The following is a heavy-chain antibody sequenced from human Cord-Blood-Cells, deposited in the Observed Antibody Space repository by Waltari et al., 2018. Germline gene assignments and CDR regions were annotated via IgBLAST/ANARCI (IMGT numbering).Heavy chain of an antibody. CDR2: IYYSGST. J-gene: IGHJ3*02. D-gene: IGHD6-13*01. V-gene: IGHV4-31*03. CDR1: GGSISSGGYY. Sequence: QVQLQESGPGLVKPSQTLSLTCTVSGGSISSGGYYWSWIRQHPGTGLEWIGYIYYSGSTYYHPALQSRVTISVDTSKNQFSLKLSSVTAADTAVYYCAHALAAADDAFDIWGQGTMVTVSS. CDR3: AHALAAADDAFDI.